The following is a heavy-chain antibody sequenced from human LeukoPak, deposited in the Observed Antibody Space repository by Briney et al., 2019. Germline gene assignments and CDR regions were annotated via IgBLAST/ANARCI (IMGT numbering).Heavy chain of an antibody. D-gene: IGHD3-22*01. CDR3: ARGLRYDSSGYYHRRYNWFDP. CDR1: GGSFSGYY. CDR2: INHSGST. V-gene: IGHV4-34*01. Sequence: SETLSLTCAVYGGSFSGYYWSWIRQPPGKGLEWIGEINHSGSTNYNPSHKSRVTISVDTSKNQFSLKLSSVTAADTAVYYCARGLRYDSSGYYHRRYNWFDPWGQGTLVTVSS. J-gene: IGHJ5*02.